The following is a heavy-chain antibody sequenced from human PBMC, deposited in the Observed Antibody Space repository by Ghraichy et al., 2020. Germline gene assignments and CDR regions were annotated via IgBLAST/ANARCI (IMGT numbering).Heavy chain of an antibody. Sequence: GGSLRLSCAASGFTFNSYGMHWVRQAPGKGLEWVAFIHYDGTYKYYADSVKGRFTISRDNSKNTLYMQMNSLRPEDTALYYCAKGYYDSGPPRDYWGQGTLVTVS. CDR3: AKGYYDSGPPRDY. CDR1: GFTFNSYG. J-gene: IGHJ4*02. D-gene: IGHD3-10*01. CDR2: IHYDGTYK. V-gene: IGHV3-30*02.